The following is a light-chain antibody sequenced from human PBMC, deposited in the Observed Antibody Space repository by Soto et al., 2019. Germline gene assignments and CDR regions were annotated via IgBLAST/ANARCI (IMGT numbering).Light chain of an antibody. V-gene: IGKV2-28*01. CDR2: LGS. CDR1: QSLLHSNGNIY. CDR3: MQAIQAPRT. Sequence: DIVLTQSPLSLPVTPGEPASISCRSSQSLLHSNGNIYLDWYLQKPGQSPQLLIYLGSIRASGVPDRLSGSGSGTDSTLKITRVEAEDVGVYYCMQAIQAPRTFGLGTKV. J-gene: IGKJ1*01.